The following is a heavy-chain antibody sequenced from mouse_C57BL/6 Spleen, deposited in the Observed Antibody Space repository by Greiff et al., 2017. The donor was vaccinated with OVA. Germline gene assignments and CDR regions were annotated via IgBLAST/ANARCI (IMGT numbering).Heavy chain of an antibody. D-gene: IGHD2-5*01. Sequence: VQLKESGPGLVKPSQSLSLTCSVTGYSITSGYYWNWIRQFPGNKLEWMGYISYDGSNNYNPSLKNRISITRDTSKNQFFLKLNSVTTEDTATYDCARDSNYSAWFAYWGQGTLVTVSA. J-gene: IGHJ3*01. CDR3: ARDSNYSAWFAY. CDR2: ISYDGSN. V-gene: IGHV3-6*01. CDR1: GYSITSGYY.